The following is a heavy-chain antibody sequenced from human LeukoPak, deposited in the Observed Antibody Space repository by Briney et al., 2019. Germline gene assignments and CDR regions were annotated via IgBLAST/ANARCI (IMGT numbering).Heavy chain of an antibody. CDR3: ARTRGYSSGWYYLEGFDY. Sequence: GGSLRLSCAASGFTFSSYEMNWVRQAPGKGLEWVSYISSSGSTIYYADSVKGRFTISRDNAKNSLYLQMNSLRAEDTAVYYCARTRGYSSGWYYLEGFDYWGQGTLVTVSS. V-gene: IGHV3-48*03. CDR1: GFTFSSYE. CDR2: ISSSGSTI. D-gene: IGHD6-19*01. J-gene: IGHJ4*02.